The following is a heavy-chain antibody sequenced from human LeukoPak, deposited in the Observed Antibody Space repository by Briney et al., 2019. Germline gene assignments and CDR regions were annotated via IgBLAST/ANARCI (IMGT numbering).Heavy chain of an antibody. V-gene: IGHV3-23*01. J-gene: IGHJ4*02. D-gene: IGHD5-24*01. CDR2: ISGGGGST. CDR1: GFTFSSYA. CDR3: AKLGVALATSESYFDY. Sequence: GGSLRLSCAASGFTFSSYAMSWVRQAPGRGLEWVSAISGGGGSTNYADTVKGRFTISRDNSKNTLYLQMNSLRAEDTAVYYCAKLGVALATSESYFDYWGQGTLVTVSS.